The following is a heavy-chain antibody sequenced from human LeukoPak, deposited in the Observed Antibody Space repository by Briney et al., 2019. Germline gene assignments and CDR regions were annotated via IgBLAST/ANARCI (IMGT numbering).Heavy chain of an antibody. D-gene: IGHD2-15*01. CDR1: GFTFSSYA. CDR3: AKAPNSGGNCYDASDV. J-gene: IGHJ3*01. CDR2: ISGSGATT. Sequence: PPGGSLRLSCAASGFTFSSYAMSWVRQAPGKGLEWVSAISGSGATTYYTDSAKGRFTISRDNSKITLYLQMDSLRAEDTAMYYCAKAPNSGGNCYDASDVWGQGTMVTVSS. V-gene: IGHV3-23*01.